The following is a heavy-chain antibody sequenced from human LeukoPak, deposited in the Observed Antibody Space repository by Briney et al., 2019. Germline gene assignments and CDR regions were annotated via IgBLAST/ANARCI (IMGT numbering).Heavy chain of an antibody. J-gene: IGHJ3*02. CDR1: GFTFSSYS. CDR2: ISSSSSYI. D-gene: IGHD3-22*01. CDR3: ARQYEYYDSSAPPFDI. V-gene: IGHV3-21*01. Sequence: PGGSLRLSCAASGFTFSSYSMNWVRQAPGKGLEWVSSISSSSSYIYYADSVKGRFTISRDNAKNSLYLQMNSLRAEDTAVYYCARQYEYYDSSAPPFDIWGQGTMVTVSS.